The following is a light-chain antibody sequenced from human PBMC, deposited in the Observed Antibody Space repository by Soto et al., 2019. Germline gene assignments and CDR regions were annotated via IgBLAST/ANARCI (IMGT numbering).Light chain of an antibody. V-gene: IGKV3-20*01. Sequence: EIVLTHSPGTLSLSPGERVTLSCRASQSLSSSYLAWYQQKPGQAPRLLIYGASSRATGIPDRFSGSGSGTDFTLTISRLEPEDFAVYYCQQYGSSRTFGQGTKVDIK. CDR1: QSLSSSY. CDR3: QQYGSSRT. CDR2: GAS. J-gene: IGKJ1*01.